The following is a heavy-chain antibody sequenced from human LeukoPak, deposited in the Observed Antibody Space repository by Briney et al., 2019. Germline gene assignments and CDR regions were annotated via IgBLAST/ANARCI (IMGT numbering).Heavy chain of an antibody. Sequence: SETLSLTCAVYGGSFSGYSWYWIRQPPGKGLEWIGEINHSGSTNYNPSLKSRVTISVDTSKNQFSLKLSSVIAADTAVYYCARGPGAAYYWGQGTLVTVSS. J-gene: IGHJ4*02. V-gene: IGHV4-34*01. CDR1: GGSFSGYS. CDR2: INHSGST. CDR3: ARGPGAAYY. D-gene: IGHD1-26*01.